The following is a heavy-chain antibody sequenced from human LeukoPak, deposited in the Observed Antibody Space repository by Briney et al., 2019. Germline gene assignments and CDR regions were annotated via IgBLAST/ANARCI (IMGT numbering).Heavy chain of an antibody. CDR3: ARSSPGSRNFDF. CDR2: IGTAGDP. D-gene: IGHD6-6*01. Sequence: GGSLRLSCAASGFIFSSYDIHWVRQPTGKGLEWVSTIGTAGDPYYPGSVKGRFTISRENAKHSLYLQMNSLRAGDTAVYYCARSSPGSRNFDFWGQGTLVTVSS. V-gene: IGHV3-13*05. CDR1: GFIFSSYD. J-gene: IGHJ4*02.